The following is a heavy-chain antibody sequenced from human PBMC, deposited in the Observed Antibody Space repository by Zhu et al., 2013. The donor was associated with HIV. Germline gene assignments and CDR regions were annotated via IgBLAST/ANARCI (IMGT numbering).Heavy chain of an antibody. J-gene: IGHJ4*02. V-gene: IGHV1-18*04. CDR1: GGTFSSYA. Sequence: QVQLVQSGAEVKKPGSSVKVSCKASGGTFSSYAITWVRQAPGQGLEWMGWISGYNGNTNYAQKFQGRVTMTTDTSTSTAYMELRSLRSDDTAVYYCARVLYDYVLDYWGQGTLVTVSS. D-gene: IGHD3-16*01. CDR2: ISGYNGNT. CDR3: ARVLYDYVLDY.